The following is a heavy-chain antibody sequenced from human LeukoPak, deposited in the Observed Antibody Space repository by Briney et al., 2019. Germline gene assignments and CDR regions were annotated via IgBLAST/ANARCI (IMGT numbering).Heavy chain of an antibody. J-gene: IGHJ4*02. Sequence: AGSLRLSCAASGFTFSSYAMSWVRQAPGKGLEWVSAISGSGGSTYYADSVKGRFTISRYNSKNTLYLQMNSLRDEDTAVYYCASGLPLSDLWSGYYLTPFDYWGQGTLVTVSS. CDR1: GFTFSSYA. CDR2: ISGSGGST. D-gene: IGHD3-3*01. CDR3: ASGLPLSDLWSGYYLTPFDY. V-gene: IGHV3-23*01.